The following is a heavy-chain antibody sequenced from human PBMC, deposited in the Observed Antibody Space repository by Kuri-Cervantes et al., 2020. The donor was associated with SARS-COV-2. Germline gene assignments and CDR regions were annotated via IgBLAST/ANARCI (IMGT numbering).Heavy chain of an antibody. CDR1: GASLNTYS. D-gene: IGHD3-16*01. J-gene: IGHJ6*02. Sequence: SETLSLTCAVFGASLNTYSWSWIRQPPGKGLEWIGEINHVGGTKYKPPLKGRVVISVDASKNQISLKLTSVTAADAAVYYCARGHIGVVPSPILGLGPHYYYYHMDVWGQGTTVTVSS. CDR2: INHVGGT. CDR3: ARGHIGVVPSPILGLGPHYYYYHMDV. V-gene: IGHV4-34*01.